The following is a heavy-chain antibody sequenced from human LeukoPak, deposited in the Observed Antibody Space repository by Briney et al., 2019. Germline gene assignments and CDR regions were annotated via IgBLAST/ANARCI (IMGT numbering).Heavy chain of an antibody. V-gene: IGHV3-53*01. Sequence: GGSLRLSCAASGFTVSSNYMSWVRQAPGKGLEWVAVIDSGSSTFYADSVKGRFTISRDNTKNTLYLQMNSLRAEDTAVYYCARDILADSDYWGQGTLVTVSS. CDR3: ARDILADSDY. CDR1: GFTVSSNY. D-gene: IGHD3-9*01. J-gene: IGHJ4*02. CDR2: IDSGSST.